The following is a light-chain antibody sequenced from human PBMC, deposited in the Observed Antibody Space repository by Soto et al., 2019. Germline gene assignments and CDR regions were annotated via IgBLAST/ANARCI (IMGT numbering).Light chain of an antibody. CDR3: QQRSSWPLT. CDR1: QSVSSL. J-gene: IGKJ4*01. CDR2: DTS. Sequence: EIVLTQSPATLSLSPGERATLSCRASQSVSSLLAWYQQKPGQAPRLLISDTSNRATGIPARFSGSGSGTDFTLTISSLEPEDFALYYCQQRSSWPLTFGGGTEVEIK. V-gene: IGKV3-11*01.